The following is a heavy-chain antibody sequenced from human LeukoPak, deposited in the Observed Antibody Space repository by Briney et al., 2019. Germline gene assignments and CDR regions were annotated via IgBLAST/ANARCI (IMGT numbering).Heavy chain of an antibody. D-gene: IGHD2-2*01. CDR2: IDYSGST. CDR3: ASTLVVLPNFDY. CDR1: GGTISSSSYY. J-gene: IGHJ4*02. Sequence: SETLSLTCTVSGGTISSSSYYWGWIRQPPGKGLEWIGSIDYSGSTYYNPSLNSRVTISVDTSKNQVSLKLNSVTAADTAVYYCASTLVVLPNFDYWGQGTLVTVSS. V-gene: IGHV4-39*01.